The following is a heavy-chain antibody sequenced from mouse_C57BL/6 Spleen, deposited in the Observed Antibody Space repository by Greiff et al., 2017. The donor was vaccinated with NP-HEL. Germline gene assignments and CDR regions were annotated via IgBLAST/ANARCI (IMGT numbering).Heavy chain of an antibody. D-gene: IGHD1-1*01. Sequence: QVQLKESGAELVKPGASVKISCKASGYAFSSYWMNWVKQRPGKGLEWIGQIYPGDGDTNSNGTFKGKATLTADTSSSTAYMQLSSLTSEDSAVYFCARGGIYSRYAMDYWGQGTSVTVSS. CDR3: ARGGIYSRYAMDY. CDR2: IYPGDGDT. J-gene: IGHJ4*01. CDR1: GYAFSSYW. V-gene: IGHV1-80*01.